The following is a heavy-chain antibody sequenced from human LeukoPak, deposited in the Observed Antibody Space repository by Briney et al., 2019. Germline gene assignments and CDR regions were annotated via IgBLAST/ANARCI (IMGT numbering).Heavy chain of an antibody. V-gene: IGHV4-59*08. CDR2: IYYSGST. CDR3: ARFTKDVDTAMVNYFDY. Sequence: SETLSLTCTVSGGSISSYYWSWIRQPPGKGLEWIGYIYYSGSTNYNPSLKSRVTISVDTSKNQFSQKLSSVTAADTAVYYCARFTKDVDTAMVNYFDYWGQGTLVTVSS. CDR1: GGSISSYY. D-gene: IGHD5-18*01. J-gene: IGHJ4*02.